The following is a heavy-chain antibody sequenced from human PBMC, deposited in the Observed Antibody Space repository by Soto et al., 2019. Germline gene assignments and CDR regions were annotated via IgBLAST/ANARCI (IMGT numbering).Heavy chain of an antibody. D-gene: IGHD5-18*01. V-gene: IGHV2-5*01. CDR1: GFSLTTRGVG. CDR3: AHRPRGYSYHFDY. Sequence: QITLKESGPTLVKPTQTLTLTCTFSGFSLTTRGVGVGWIRQPPGKALEWLALIYWYDDAGYSPSLKSRLTITKDTSKIQVVLTMINMDPVDTATYYCAHRPRGYSYHFDYWGQGTLVTVSS. CDR2: IYWYDDA. J-gene: IGHJ4*02.